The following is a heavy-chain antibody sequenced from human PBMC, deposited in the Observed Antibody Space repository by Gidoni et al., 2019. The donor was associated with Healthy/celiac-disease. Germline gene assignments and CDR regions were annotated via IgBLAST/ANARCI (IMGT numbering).Heavy chain of an antibody. CDR2: INHSGST. V-gene: IGHV4-34*01. CDR3: ARVPYYYDSSGYYFGDYYYYYYMDV. CDR1: GGSSRGYH. J-gene: IGHJ6*03. Sequence: QVQLQRGGAGLWKLSETLSSTAAVNGGSSRGYHWSWIRRPPGKGLEWIGEINHSGSTNYNPSLKSRVTISVDTSKNQFSLKLSSVTAADTAVYYCARVPYYYDSSGYYFGDYYYYYYMDVWGKGTTVTVSS. D-gene: IGHD3-22*01.